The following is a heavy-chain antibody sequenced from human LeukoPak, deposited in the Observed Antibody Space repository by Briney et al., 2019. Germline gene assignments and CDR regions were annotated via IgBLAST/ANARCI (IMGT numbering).Heavy chain of an antibody. J-gene: IGHJ4*02. V-gene: IGHV3-30*02. Sequence: GGSLRLSCAASGFTFSSYGMHWVRQAPGKGLEWVAFIRYDGSNKYYADSVKGRFTISRDNSKNTLYLQMNSLRAEDTAVYYCAKDLGWDSSSWYNYFDYWGQGTLVTISS. CDR1: GFTFSSYG. CDR2: IRYDGSNK. D-gene: IGHD6-13*01. CDR3: AKDLGWDSSSWYNYFDY.